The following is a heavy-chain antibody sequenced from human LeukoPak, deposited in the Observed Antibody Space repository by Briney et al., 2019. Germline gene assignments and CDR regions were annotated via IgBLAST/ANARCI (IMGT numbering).Heavy chain of an antibody. CDR3: ARGRITIFGVVTEIFDY. J-gene: IGHJ4*02. Sequence: PGGSLRLSCAASGFTFSSYWMHWVRQAPGEGLVWVSRINSDGSSTSYADSVKGRFTISRDNAKNTLYLQMNSLRAEDMAVYYCARGRITIFGVVTEIFDYWGQGTLVTVSS. CDR1: GFTFSSYW. CDR2: INSDGSST. D-gene: IGHD3-3*01. V-gene: IGHV3-74*01.